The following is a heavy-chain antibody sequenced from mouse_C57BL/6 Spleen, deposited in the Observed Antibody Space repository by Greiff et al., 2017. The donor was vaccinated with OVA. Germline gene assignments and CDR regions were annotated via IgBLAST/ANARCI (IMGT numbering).Heavy chain of an antibody. Sequence: VQLQQPGAELVRPGSSVKLSCKASGYTFTSYWMDWVKQRPGQGLEWIGNIYPSDSETHYNQKFKDKATLTVDKSSSTAYMQLSSLTSEDSAVYYCARKWVKYESAMDYWGQGTSVTVSS. J-gene: IGHJ4*01. V-gene: IGHV1-61*01. CDR2: IYPSDSET. CDR3: ARKWVKYESAMDY. D-gene: IGHD1-3*01. CDR1: GYTFTSYW.